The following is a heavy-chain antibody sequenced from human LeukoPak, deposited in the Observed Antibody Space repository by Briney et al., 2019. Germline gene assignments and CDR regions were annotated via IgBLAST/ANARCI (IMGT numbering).Heavy chain of an antibody. CDR2: LSGSGGST. D-gene: IGHD3-22*01. CDR1: GFTFSRYA. CDR3: AKSPHVQVLVYYLDP. Sequence: GGSLRLSCAAPGFTFSRYAMSWVRQAPGKGLEWVSSLSGSGGSTHYADSVKGRFTISRDNSKNTLYLQMNSLRAEDTAVYYCAKSPHVQVLVYYLDPWGQGTLVTVSS. V-gene: IGHV3-23*01. J-gene: IGHJ5*02.